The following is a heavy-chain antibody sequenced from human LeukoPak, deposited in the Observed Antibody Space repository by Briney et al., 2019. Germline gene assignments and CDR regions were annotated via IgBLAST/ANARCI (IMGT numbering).Heavy chain of an antibody. D-gene: IGHD2-21*02. CDR3: ARGIGPSHIVVVTAIGY. V-gene: IGHV3-21*01. Sequence: GSLRLSCAASGFTFSSYSMNWVRQAPGKGLEWVSSISSSSSYIYYADSVKGRFTISRDNAKNSLYLQMNSLRAEDTAVYYCARGIGPSHIVVVTAIGYWGQGTLVTVSS. CDR1: GFTFSSYS. J-gene: IGHJ4*02. CDR2: ISSSSSYI.